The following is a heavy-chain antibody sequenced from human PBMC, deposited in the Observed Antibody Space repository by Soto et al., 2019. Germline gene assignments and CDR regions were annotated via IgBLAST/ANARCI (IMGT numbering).Heavy chain of an antibody. V-gene: IGHV3-23*01. J-gene: IGHJ4*02. D-gene: IGHD1-26*01. CDR2: LTGSGTSP. CDR1: GFTFSSYV. Sequence: EVQLLESGGDLVQPGGSLRLSCAASGFTFSSYVMSWVRQAPGKGLEWVSSLTGSGTSPYYADSVTGRFTISRDNSKNTLFLQLSSLRDEDTALYYCAKDTRGSHHNWGQGPLVTVSS. CDR3: AKDTRGSHHN.